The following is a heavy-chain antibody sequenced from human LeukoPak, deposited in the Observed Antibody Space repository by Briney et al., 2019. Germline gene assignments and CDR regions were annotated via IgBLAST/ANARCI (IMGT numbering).Heavy chain of an antibody. Sequence: SETLSLTCTVSGGSISSYYWSWIRQPPGKGLEWIGYIYYSGSTNYNPSLKSRATISVDTSKNQFSLKLSSLTAADTAVYYCASSELTYYYYYYMDVWGKGTAVTVSS. D-gene: IGHD1-26*01. V-gene: IGHV4-59*01. CDR1: GGSISSYY. J-gene: IGHJ6*03. CDR3: ASSELTYYYYYYMDV. CDR2: IYYSGST.